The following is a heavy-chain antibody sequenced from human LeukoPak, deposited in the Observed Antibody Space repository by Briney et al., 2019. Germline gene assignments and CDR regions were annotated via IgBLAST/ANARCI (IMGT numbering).Heavy chain of an antibody. CDR1: GYTFTSYY. J-gene: IGHJ4*02. CDR2: INPSGGST. D-gene: IGHD2-2*01. CDR3: AREAVPAANDY. V-gene: IGHV1-46*01. Sequence: ASVKVSCKASGYTFTSYYMHWVRQAPGQGLEWMGIINPSGGSTSYAQKFQGRVTMTRDMSTSTVYIELSSLRSEDMAVYYCAREAVPAANDYWGQGTLVTVSS.